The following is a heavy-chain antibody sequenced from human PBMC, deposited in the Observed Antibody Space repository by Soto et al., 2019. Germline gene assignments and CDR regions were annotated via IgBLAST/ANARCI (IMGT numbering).Heavy chain of an antibody. Sequence: ASVKVSCKASGYTFTSYDINWVRQATGQGLEWMGWMNPNSGNTGYAQKFQGRVAMTRNTSISTAYMELSSLRSEDTAVYYCARGGYSSSWLDYWGQGTLVTVSS. J-gene: IGHJ4*02. CDR2: MNPNSGNT. CDR1: GYTFTSYD. CDR3: ARGGYSSSWLDY. D-gene: IGHD6-13*01. V-gene: IGHV1-8*01.